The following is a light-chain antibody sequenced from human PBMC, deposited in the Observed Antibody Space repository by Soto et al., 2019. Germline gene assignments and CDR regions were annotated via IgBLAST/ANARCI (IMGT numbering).Light chain of an antibody. Sequence: QLVLTQPPSASGTLGQRVTISCSGSSSNIGSNYVYWYQQLPGTAPKLLIYRNNQRPSGVPDRFSGSKSGTSASLAISGLRSEDEADYYCAAWDDSLSAPWVFGGGTQLTVL. V-gene: IGLV1-47*01. J-gene: IGLJ3*02. CDR1: SSNIGSNY. CDR3: AAWDDSLSAPWV. CDR2: RNN.